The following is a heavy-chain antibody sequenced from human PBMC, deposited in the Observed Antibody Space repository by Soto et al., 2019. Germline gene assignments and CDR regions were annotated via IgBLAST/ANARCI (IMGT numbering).Heavy chain of an antibody. CDR3: ARYFHTYSGPPI. Sequence: PSETLSLTCVVSGYVITSGYSWGWIRQPPGKGLEWIGTVDHSGSTYYDPSLQGRVTISIDTSKNQFSLKLTSVTAADTALYYCARYFHTYSGPPIWGQGTLVTVSS. J-gene: IGHJ4*02. D-gene: IGHD5-12*01. V-gene: IGHV4-38-2*01. CDR1: GYVITSGYS. CDR2: VDHSGST.